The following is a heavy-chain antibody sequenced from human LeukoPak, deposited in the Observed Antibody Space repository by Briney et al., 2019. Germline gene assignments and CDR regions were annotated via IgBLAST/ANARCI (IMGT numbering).Heavy chain of an antibody. Sequence: SETLSLTCTVSGGSISSYYWSWIRQPPGKELEWIGYIYYSGSTNYNPSLKSRVTISVDTSKNQFSLKLSSVTAADTAVYYCASGGWELSFDYWGQGTLVTVSS. CDR3: ASGGWELSFDY. CDR2: IYYSGST. D-gene: IGHD1-26*01. V-gene: IGHV4-59*01. J-gene: IGHJ4*02. CDR1: GGSISSYY.